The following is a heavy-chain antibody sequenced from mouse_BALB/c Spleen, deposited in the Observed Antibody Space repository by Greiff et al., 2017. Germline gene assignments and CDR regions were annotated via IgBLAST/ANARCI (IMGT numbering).Heavy chain of an antibody. CDR2: ISSGGGST. Sequence: EVKLVESGGGLVKPGGSLKLSCAASGFAFSSYDMSWVRQTPEKRLEWVEYISSGGGSTYYPDTVKGRFTISRDNAKNTLYLQMSSLKSEETAMYYCARHGPLLRLPYAMDYWGQGTSVTVSS. CDR1: GFAFSSYD. V-gene: IGHV5-12-1*01. CDR3: ARHGPLLRLPYAMDY. J-gene: IGHJ4*01. D-gene: IGHD1-2*01.